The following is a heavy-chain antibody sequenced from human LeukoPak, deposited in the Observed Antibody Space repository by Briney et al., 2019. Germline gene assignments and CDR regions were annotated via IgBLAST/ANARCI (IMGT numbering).Heavy chain of an antibody. CDR2: ISSSSSYI. D-gene: IGHD3-3*01. Sequence: GGSLRLSCAASGFTFSSYSMNWVRQAPGKGLEWVSSISSSSSYIYYADSVKGRFTISRDNAKNSLYLQMNSLRAEDTAVYYCARDPPQVLERFVDAFDIWGQGTMVTVSS. J-gene: IGHJ3*02. CDR1: GFTFSSYS. V-gene: IGHV3-21*01. CDR3: ARDPPQVLERFVDAFDI.